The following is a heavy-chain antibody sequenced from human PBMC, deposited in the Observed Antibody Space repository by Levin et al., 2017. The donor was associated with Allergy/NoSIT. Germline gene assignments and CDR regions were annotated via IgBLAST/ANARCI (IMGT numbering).Heavy chain of an antibody. V-gene: IGHV3-64*01. CDR3: ARVAVGDHFDY. J-gene: IGHJ4*02. CDR1: GFSFSGYA. Sequence: LSLTCAASGFSFSGYAMHWIRQAPGKGLEYVSAISNDGGTTFYANSVKDRFTISRDNSMNTLYLQMGSLRVEDMAVYHCARVAVGDHFDYWGQGTLVTVSS. D-gene: IGHD2-21*01. CDR2: ISNDGGTT.